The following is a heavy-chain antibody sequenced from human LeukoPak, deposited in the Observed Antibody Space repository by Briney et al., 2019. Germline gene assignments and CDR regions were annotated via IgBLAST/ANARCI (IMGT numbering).Heavy chain of an antibody. J-gene: IGHJ4*02. CDR2: MDGGGSAT. D-gene: IGHD2-8*01. CDR1: GFAFNSYW. Sequence: GGSLRLSCAASGFAFNSYWMSWVRQTPGKGLEWVATMDGGGSATYYVDSVKGRFTITRDNAKNSLFLQMNSLRAEDTALYYCANEEWYRFDYWGQGTLVTVSS. V-gene: IGHV3-7*03. CDR3: ANEEWYRFDY.